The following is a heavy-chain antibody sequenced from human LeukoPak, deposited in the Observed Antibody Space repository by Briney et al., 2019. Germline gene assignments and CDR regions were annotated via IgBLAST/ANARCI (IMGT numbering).Heavy chain of an antibody. D-gene: IGHD5-18*01. V-gene: IGHV3-30*04. J-gene: IGHJ3*02. CDR2: ISYDGSNK. Sequence: GGSLRLSCAASGFTFSSYAMHWVRQAPGKGLEWVAVISYDGSNKYYADSVKGRFTISRDNSKNTLYLQMNSLRAEGTAVYYCARVRDTAMVMDAFDIWGQGTMVTVSS. CDR3: ARVRDTAMVMDAFDI. CDR1: GFTFSSYA.